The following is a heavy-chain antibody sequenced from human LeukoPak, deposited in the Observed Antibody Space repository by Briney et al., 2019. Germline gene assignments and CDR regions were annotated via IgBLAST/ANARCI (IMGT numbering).Heavy chain of an antibody. CDR2: INEDGSIT. CDR1: GFTFTRYW. Sequence: GGSLRLPCAASGFTFTRYWMHWVRQVPGKGLDWVSRINEDGSITTHADSVRGRFTISRDNARDTLYLQMNSLRYEDTAVYYCARDLGGIAGSWGQGTLVTVSS. CDR3: ARDLGGIAGS. D-gene: IGHD1-26*01. J-gene: IGHJ4*02. V-gene: IGHV3-74*01.